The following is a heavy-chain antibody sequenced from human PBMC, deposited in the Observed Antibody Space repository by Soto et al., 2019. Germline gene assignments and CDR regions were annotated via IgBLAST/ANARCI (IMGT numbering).Heavy chain of an antibody. V-gene: IGHV4-34*01. CDR1: GGSFSGYY. D-gene: IGHD3-3*01. J-gene: IGHJ5*02. Sequence: SETLSLTCAVYGGSFSGYYWSWIRQPPGKGLEWIGEINHSGSTNYNPSLKSRVTISVDTSKNQFSLKLSSVTAADTAVYYCARGLRFLEWYSHWFDPWGQGTLVTVSS. CDR3: ARGLRFLEWYSHWFDP. CDR2: INHSGST.